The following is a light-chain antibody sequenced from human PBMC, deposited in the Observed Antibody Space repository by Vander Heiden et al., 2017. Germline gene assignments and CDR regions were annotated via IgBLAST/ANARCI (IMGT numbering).Light chain of an antibody. CDR2: DAA. V-gene: IGKV1-33*01. J-gene: IGKJ2*01. CDR3: QQYDNLPPYT. CDR1: QDISNY. Sequence: DIQMTQSPSSLSASVGDRVTITCQASQDISNYLNWYQQQPGKAPQLLLYDAANLETGVPSRFSGSGSGTAFTFPISSLQAEDIATYYCQQYDNLPPYTFGQGTKLEIK.